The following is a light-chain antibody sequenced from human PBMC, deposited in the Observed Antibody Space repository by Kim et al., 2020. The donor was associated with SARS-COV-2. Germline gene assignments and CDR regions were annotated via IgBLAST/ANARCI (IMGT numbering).Light chain of an antibody. CDR3: QQYHTYLGN. J-gene: IGKJ2*02. CDR1: QSVSTS. V-gene: IGKV1-5*03. Sequence: ASVGDRIAITCRASQSVSTSLAWFQQKPGKAPNVLVYRASSLKSGVPSRFSGSGSGTEFTLTISSLQPDDSATYYCQQYHTYLGNFGQGTKVDIK. CDR2: RAS.